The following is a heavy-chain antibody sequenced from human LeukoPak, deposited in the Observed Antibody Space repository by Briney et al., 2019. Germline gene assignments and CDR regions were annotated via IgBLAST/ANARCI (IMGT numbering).Heavy chain of an antibody. CDR3: ARAGGFFSPFGY. J-gene: IGHJ4*02. D-gene: IGHD3-3*01. V-gene: IGHV4-31*03. CDR2: IYYSGST. Sequence: PSETLSLTCTVSGGSISSGGYYWSWIRQHPGKGLEWIGYIYYSGSTYYNPSLKSRVTISVDTSKNQFSLKLSSVTAADTAVYYCARAGGFFSPFGYSGQGTLVTVSS. CDR1: GGSISSGGYY.